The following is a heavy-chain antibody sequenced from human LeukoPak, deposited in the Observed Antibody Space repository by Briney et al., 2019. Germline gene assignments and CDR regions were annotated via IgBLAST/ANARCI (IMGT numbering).Heavy chain of an antibody. CDR3: ARGVDSLRYFDWFLYYFDY. V-gene: IGHV3-7*03. J-gene: IGHJ4*02. Sequence: GGSLRLSYAASGFTFSSYWMSWVRQAPGKGLERVANIKQDGSEKSYVDSVKGRFTISRDNAKNSLYLQMNSLRAEDTAVYYCARGVDSLRYFDWFLYYFDYWGQGTLVTVSS. CDR2: IKQDGSEK. CDR1: GFTFSSYW. D-gene: IGHD3-9*01.